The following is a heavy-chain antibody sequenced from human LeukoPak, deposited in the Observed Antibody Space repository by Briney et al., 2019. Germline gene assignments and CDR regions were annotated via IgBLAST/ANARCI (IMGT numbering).Heavy chain of an antibody. CDR1: GGTFSSYA. CDR2: IIPIFGTA. CDR3: ARGNYGDYVWYFDY. D-gene: IGHD4-17*01. J-gene: IGHJ4*02. V-gene: IGHV1-69*05. Sequence: ASVKVSCKASGGTFSSYAISWVRLAPGQGLEWMGGIIPIFGTANYAQKFQGRVTITTDESTSTAYMELSSLRSEDTAVYYCARGNYGDYVWYFDYWGQGTLVTVSS.